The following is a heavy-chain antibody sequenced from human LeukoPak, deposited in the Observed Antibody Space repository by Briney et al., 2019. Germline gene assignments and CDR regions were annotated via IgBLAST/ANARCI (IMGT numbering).Heavy chain of an antibody. CDR3: ARALGTRSGYFDL. CDR2: IYHSGST. V-gene: IGHV4-38-2*01. J-gene: IGHJ2*01. Sequence: SETLSLTCAVSGYSISSGYYWGWIRQPPGTGLEWIGSIYHSGSTYYNPSLKSRVTISVDTSKNQFSLKLSSVTAADTAVYYCARALGTRSGYFDLWGRGTLVTVSS. CDR1: GYSISSGYY. D-gene: IGHD3-10*01.